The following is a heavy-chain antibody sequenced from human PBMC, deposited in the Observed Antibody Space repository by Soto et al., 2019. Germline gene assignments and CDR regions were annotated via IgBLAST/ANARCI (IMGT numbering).Heavy chain of an antibody. CDR2: ITGSGGST. J-gene: IGHJ4*02. V-gene: IGHV3-23*01. D-gene: IGHD5-18*01. CDR3: AKDPLEYTYSYLDY. Sequence: PGGSLRLSCAASGFTFITYAMTWVRQAPGKGLEWVSTITGSGGSTYYADSVKGRFTISGDNSKNTLYLQMNSLRAEDTAVYHCAKDPLEYTYSYLDYWGQGTLVTVSS. CDR1: GFTFITYA.